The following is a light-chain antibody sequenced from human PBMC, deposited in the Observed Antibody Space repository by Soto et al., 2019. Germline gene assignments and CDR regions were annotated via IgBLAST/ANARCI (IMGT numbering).Light chain of an antibody. CDR2: EVN. CDR1: GSDVGAYNL. J-gene: IGLJ1*01. CDR3: CSYAGTVAYV. V-gene: IGLV2-23*02. Sequence: QPVLKNPASGTGVPVQSLTITCNETGSDVGAYNLVSWYQQHPGKAPKLIICEVNTRPSGISNRFSGSKSGDTASLTISWLQAEDEADYFCCSYAGTVAYVFGTGTKVNVL.